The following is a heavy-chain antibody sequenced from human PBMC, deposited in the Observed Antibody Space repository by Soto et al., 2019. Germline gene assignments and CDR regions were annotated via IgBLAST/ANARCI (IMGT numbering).Heavy chain of an antibody. D-gene: IGHD3-3*01. CDR3: ASLIFPGY. J-gene: IGHJ4*02. Sequence: SETLSLTCAVSGYSISSGYYWGWIRQPPGKGLEWIGGIYHSGSTYYNPSLKSRVTISVDTSKNQFSLKLSSVTAADTAVYYCASLIFPGYWGQGTLVTVSS. CDR2: IYHSGST. V-gene: IGHV4-38-2*01. CDR1: GYSISSGYY.